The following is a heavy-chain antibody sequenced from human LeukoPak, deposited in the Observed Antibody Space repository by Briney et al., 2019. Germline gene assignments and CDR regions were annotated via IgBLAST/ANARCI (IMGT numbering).Heavy chain of an antibody. CDR1: GGSISSGSYY. V-gene: IGHV4-61*02. CDR3: ARGPGLLIRDGYTYYYYYMDV. CDR2: IYTSGST. Sequence: PSQTLSLTCTVSGGSISSGSYYWSWIRQPAGKGLEWIGRIYTSGSTNYNPSLKSRVTISVDTSKNQFSLKLSSVTAADTAVYYCARGPGLLIRDGYTYYYYYMDVWGKGTTVTISS. J-gene: IGHJ6*03. D-gene: IGHD5-24*01.